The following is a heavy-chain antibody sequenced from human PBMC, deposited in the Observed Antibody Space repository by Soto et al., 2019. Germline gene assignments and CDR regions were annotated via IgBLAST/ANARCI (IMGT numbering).Heavy chain of an antibody. CDR3: ARDYRAQRFRYFDY. CDR1: GGSISSYY. CDR2: IYYSGST. Sequence: SETLSLTCSVSGGSISSYYWSWIRQPPGKGLEWIGYIYYSGSTNYNPSLKSRVTISVDTSKSQFSLNLSSVTAADTAVYYCARDYRAQRFRYFDYWGQGTTVTVSS. J-gene: IGHJ4*03. V-gene: IGHV4-59*01. D-gene: IGHD3-10*01.